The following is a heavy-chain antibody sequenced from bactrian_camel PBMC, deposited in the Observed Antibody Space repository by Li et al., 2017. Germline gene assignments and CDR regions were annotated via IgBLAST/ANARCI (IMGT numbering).Heavy chain of an antibody. CDR1: GFTFSIYP. Sequence: EVQLVESGGGLVQPGGSLSLSCAASGFTFSIYPMSWVRQAPGKGLEWVSTINSGGGSTYYADSMKGRFTISRDNAENTLYLQMNSLKTEDTAMYYCAKVDGSYTGSWLQAYFGYWGQGTQVTVS. CDR3: AKVDGSYTGSWLQAYFGY. CDR2: INSGGGST. D-gene: IGHD6*01. J-gene: IGHJ6*01. V-gene: IGHV3S31*01.